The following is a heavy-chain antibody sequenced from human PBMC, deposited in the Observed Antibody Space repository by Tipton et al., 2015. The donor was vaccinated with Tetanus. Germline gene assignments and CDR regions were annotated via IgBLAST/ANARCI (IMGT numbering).Heavy chain of an antibody. CDR1: GGSVSSYY. CDR3: ARDQGGGRVVRLNWFDP. CDR2: VSSSGNS. D-gene: IGHD6-6*01. J-gene: IGHJ5*02. V-gene: IGHV4-4*07. Sequence: TLSLTCTVSGGSVSSYYWTWFRQPPGKRLEWIGFVSSSGNSNYSPSLTGRVSMSVDTSKNQFSLNLTSVTAADTAVYYCARDQGGGRVVRLNWFDPWGQGTLVTVSS.